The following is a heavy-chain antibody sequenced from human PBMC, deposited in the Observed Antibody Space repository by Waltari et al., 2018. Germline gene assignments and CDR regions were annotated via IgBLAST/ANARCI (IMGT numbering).Heavy chain of an antibody. CDR2: VIPIIDEQ. J-gene: IGHJ6*02. V-gene: IGHV1-69*08. Sequence: QVQLVQSGAEVKKPGSSVKVSCKASGGTFSSFIVTWVRQAPGQGLEWMGRVIPIIDEQKYAQKFQGRLTITADESTSTTYMEQSSLSSDDSAVYYCGRVLPRYYYAVDVWGQGTTVIVSS. D-gene: IGHD3-9*01. CDR1: GGTFSSFI. CDR3: GRVLPRYYYAVDV.